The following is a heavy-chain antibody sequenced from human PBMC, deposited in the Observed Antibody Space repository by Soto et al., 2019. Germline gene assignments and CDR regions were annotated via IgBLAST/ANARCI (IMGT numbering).Heavy chain of an antibody. CDR2: IYHSGST. CDR1: SGSISSSNW. D-gene: IGHD4-17*01. Sequence: SETLSLTCAVSSGSISSSNWWSWVRQPPGKGLEWIGEIYHSGSTNYNPSLKSRVTISVDKSKNQFSLKLSSVTAADTAVYYCARQVGDYNGRTVYWGQGTLVTVSS. J-gene: IGHJ4*02. CDR3: ARQVGDYNGRTVY. V-gene: IGHV4-4*02.